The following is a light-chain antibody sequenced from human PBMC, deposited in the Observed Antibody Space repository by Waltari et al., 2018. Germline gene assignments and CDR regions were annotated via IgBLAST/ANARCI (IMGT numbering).Light chain of an antibody. V-gene: IGKV4-1*01. CDR2: WAS. Sequence: EIGIDQAPDHLAVSPGEMTTIHLQARPSVLSSPNNKNYLGWYQQKPGQPPKLLISWASTRESGVPDRFSGSGSGTDFTLTISSLQAEDVAVYYCQKCYSSPYTFGQGTKLEIK. J-gene: IGKJ2*01. CDR1: PSVLSSPNNKNY. CDR3: QKCYSSPYT.